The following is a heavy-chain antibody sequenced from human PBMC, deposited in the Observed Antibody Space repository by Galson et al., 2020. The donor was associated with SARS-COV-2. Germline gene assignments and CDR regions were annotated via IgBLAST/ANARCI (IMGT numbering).Heavy chain of an antibody. Sequence: ETSETLSLTCAVFGGSFGSYYWKWIRQPPGKGLEWTGELNHRAGTNYDPSLKSRVTISVDTSKNQFSLKLSSVTAADTAVYYCARGSVVVVPAPILGLGPHYYSYVMDVWGQGTTVTVSS. J-gene: IGHJ6*02. CDR3: ARGSVVVVPAPILGLGPHYYSYVMDV. D-gene: IGHD2-2*02. V-gene: IGHV4-34*01. CDR1: GGSFGSYY. CDR2: LNHRAGT.